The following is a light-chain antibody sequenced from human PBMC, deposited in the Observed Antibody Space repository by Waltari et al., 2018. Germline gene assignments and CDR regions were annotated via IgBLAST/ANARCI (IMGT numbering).Light chain of an antibody. CDR3: QAWDNSAAV. J-gene: IGLJ3*02. V-gene: IGLV3-1*01. CDR1: KLGDKY. CDR2: QDN. Sequence: SYELTQPPSLSVSPGQTATIACSGDKLGDKYACWYQQKSGQSPVLGIFQDNKRPSGIPERFSGSTSGNTATLTISGIQAMDEADYFCQAWDNSAAVFGGGTRLTVL.